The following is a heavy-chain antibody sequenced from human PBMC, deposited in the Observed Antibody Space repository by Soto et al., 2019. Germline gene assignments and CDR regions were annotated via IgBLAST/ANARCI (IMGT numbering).Heavy chain of an antibody. CDR3: ARTIAVGSYGMDV. J-gene: IGHJ6*02. Sequence: QVHLVESGGGVVQPGRSLRLTCAASGFTLSSYAMHWVRQAPGKGLEWVAVISYDGSNKHYADSVKGRFTISRDNSKNTLYLQMNSLRAEDTAVYYCARTIAVGSYGMDVWGQGTTVTVSS. CDR2: ISYDGSNK. D-gene: IGHD6-19*01. CDR1: GFTLSSYA. V-gene: IGHV3-30-3*01.